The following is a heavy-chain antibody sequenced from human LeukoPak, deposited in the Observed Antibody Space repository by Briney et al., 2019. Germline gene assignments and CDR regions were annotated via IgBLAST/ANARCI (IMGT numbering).Heavy chain of an antibody. CDR1: GFTFSNYG. CDR2: ISSSGSSII. D-gene: IGHD6-13*01. V-gene: IGHV3-48*01. CDR3: AKDDAYSTRWYPIDV. J-gene: IGHJ3*01. Sequence: GGSLRLSCAASGFTFSNYGMNWVRQAPGKGLGWVSYISSSGSSIIYYADSVKGRLTISRDSAKNTVYLQINSLRGEDTALYYCAKDDAYSTRWYPIDVWGQGTVVAVSS.